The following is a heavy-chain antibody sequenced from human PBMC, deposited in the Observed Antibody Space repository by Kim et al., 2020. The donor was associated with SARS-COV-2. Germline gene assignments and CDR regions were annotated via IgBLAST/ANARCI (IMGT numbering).Heavy chain of an antibody. Sequence: GGSLRLSCSASGFTFSGYWMHWVRQAPGKGLVWVFGISTDGSNTRYADSVKGRFTIPRDNAKNTLYLQMNSLRDEDTAVYYCARGSGSYYFDFWGQGTLVTVSS. CDR1: GFTFSGYW. J-gene: IGHJ4*02. CDR2: ISTDGSNT. D-gene: IGHD1-26*01. CDR3: ARGSGSYYFDF. V-gene: IGHV3-74*01.